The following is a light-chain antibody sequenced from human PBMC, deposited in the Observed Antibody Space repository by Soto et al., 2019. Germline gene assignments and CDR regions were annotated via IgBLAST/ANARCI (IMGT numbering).Light chain of an antibody. V-gene: IGLV1-47*01. CDR3: AAWDDSLSGGV. CDR2: RNN. CDR1: SSNIGSNY. Sequence: QSVLTQPPSASGTPGQRVTISCSGSSSNIGSNYVYWYQQLPGTAPKLLIYRNNQRPSGVPGRFSGSKSGTSASLAISGLRSEDEADYYCAAWDDSLSGGVFGGGTQLTVL. J-gene: IGLJ2*01.